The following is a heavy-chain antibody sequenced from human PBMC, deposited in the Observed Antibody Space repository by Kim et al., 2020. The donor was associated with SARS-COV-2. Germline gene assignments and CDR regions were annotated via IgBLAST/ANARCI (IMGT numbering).Heavy chain of an antibody. V-gene: IGHV3-30*18. J-gene: IGHJ4*02. CDR3: AKRGMVRGVIDY. CDR2: ISYDGSNK. D-gene: IGHD3-10*01. Sequence: GGSLRLSCAASGFTFSSYGMHWVRQAPGKGLEWVAVISYDGSNKYYADSVKGRFTISRDNSKNTLYLQMNSLRAEDTAVYYCAKRGMVRGVIDYWGQGTLVTVSS. CDR1: GFTFSSYG.